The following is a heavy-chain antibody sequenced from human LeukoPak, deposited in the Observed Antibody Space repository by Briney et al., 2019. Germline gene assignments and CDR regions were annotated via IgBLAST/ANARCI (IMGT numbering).Heavy chain of an antibody. Sequence: SETLSLTCTVSGYSISSGYYWGWIRQPPGKGLEWIGSIYHSGSTYYNPSLKSRVTISVDRSKNQFSLKLSSVTAADTAVYYCARVVQNLIDYWGQGTLVTVSS. CDR3: ARVVQNLIDY. J-gene: IGHJ4*02. CDR2: IYHSGST. V-gene: IGHV4-38-2*02. CDR1: GYSISSGYY.